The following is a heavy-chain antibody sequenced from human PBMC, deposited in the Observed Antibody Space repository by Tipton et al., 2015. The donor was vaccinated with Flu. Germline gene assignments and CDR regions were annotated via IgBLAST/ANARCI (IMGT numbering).Heavy chain of an antibody. Sequence: TLSLTCSVSGDSVGSDFYWGWIRQSPGKGLEWIGNIHRFGTTYYNPSLKSRVTISIDTSKNQFSLKLSSVTAADTAVYYCARDQTSRGSSWYLAFDIWGQGTMVTVSS. CDR1: GDSVGSDFY. J-gene: IGHJ3*02. D-gene: IGHD6-13*01. CDR2: IHRFGTT. V-gene: IGHV4-38-2*02. CDR3: ARDQTSRGSSWYLAFDI.